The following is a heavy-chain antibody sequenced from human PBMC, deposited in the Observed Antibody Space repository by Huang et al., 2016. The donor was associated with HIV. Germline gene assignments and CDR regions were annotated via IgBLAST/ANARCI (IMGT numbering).Heavy chain of an antibody. CDR2: IIAMFGTP. Sequence: QVQLVQSGAEVKTPGSSGKVSCKASGGTFSKYAISWVRQAPGQGLEWMGGIIAMFGTPNYARKCQGRVTITADDSTSTTYVEVSSLISEDTALYYCARGQLGSYGDYDVLYWGQGTLVTVSS. CDR1: GGTFSKYA. CDR3: ARGQLGSYGDYDVLY. J-gene: IGHJ4*02. V-gene: IGHV1-69*13. D-gene: IGHD4-17*01.